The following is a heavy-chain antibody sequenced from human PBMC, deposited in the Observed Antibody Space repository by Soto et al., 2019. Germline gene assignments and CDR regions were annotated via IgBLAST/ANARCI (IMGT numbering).Heavy chain of an antibody. Sequence: QVQLQESGPRLVKPLQTLSLTCTVSGDSINSGDYYWSWIRQPPGRGLEWVGYSFYSGITDYNPSIKSRMTLSMEPSKNQFSLRLNSVTAADTAVYFCARWSGVGVAGMDVWGQGTTVSVSS. CDR1: GDSINSGDYY. CDR3: ARWSGVGVAGMDV. V-gene: IGHV4-30-4*01. D-gene: IGHD3-10*01. CDR2: SFYSGIT. J-gene: IGHJ6*02.